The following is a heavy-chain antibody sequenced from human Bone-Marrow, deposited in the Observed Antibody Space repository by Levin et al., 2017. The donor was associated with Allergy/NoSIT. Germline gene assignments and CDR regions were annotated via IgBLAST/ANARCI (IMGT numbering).Heavy chain of an antibody. J-gene: IGHJ3*02. D-gene: IGHD3-10*01. V-gene: IGHV4-4*07. CDR2: IYTSGST. CDR3: ARVLGGAFGELFAFDI. Sequence: SETLSLTCTVSGGSISSYYWSWIRQPAGKGLEWLGRIYTSGSTNYNPSLKSRVTMSVDTSKNQFSLKLSSVTAADTAVYYCARVLGGAFGELFAFDIWGQGTMVTVSS. CDR1: GGSISSYY.